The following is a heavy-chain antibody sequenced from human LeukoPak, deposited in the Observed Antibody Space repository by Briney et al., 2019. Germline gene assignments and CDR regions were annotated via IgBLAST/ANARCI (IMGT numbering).Heavy chain of an antibody. CDR1: GFTFSSYA. V-gene: IGHV3-30*04. J-gene: IGHJ4*02. CDR2: ISYDGSNK. Sequence: GGSLRLSCAASGFTFSSYAMHWVRQAPGKGLEWVAVISYDGSNKYHADSVKGRFTISRDNSKNTLYLQMNSLRAEDTAVYYCARGGLGYSYGPSGYWGQGTLVTVSS. CDR3: ARGGLGYSYGPSGY. D-gene: IGHD5-18*01.